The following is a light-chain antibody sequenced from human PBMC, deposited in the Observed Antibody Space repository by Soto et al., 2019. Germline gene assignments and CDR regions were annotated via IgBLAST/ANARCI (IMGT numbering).Light chain of an antibody. J-gene: IGKJ4*01. CDR1: QSVSVNS. CDR3: QQYNSWPPIT. CDR2: AAS. V-gene: IGKV3-20*01. Sequence: EIVLTQSPGTLSLSPGERATLSCRASQSVSVNSLAWYQQKGGQAPRLLIYAASTRATGVPDRFSGSGSGTDFTLTISRLEPEDFAVYYCQQYNSWPPITFGGGTKVDIK.